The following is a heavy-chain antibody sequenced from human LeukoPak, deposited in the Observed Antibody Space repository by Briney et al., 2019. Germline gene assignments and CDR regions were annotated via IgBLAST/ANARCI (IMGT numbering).Heavy chain of an antibody. Sequence: GGSLRLSCAASGFTFSSYAMHWVRQAPGKGLEWVAVISYDGSNKYYADSVKGRFTISRDNSENTLYLQMNSLRAEDTAVYYCAREDPSIAAAHFDYWGQGTLVTVSS. D-gene: IGHD6-13*01. CDR3: AREDPSIAAAHFDY. CDR1: GFTFSSYA. V-gene: IGHV3-30-3*01. CDR2: ISYDGSNK. J-gene: IGHJ4*02.